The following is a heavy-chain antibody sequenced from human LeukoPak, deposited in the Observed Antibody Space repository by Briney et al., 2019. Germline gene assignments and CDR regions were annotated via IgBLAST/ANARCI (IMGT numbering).Heavy chain of an antibody. Sequence: GGSLRLSCAACGFTFSRYALSWVRQAPGKGLAWVSAISGSGGSTYYADSVKGRFTISRDNPKNTLYLQMNSLRAEDTAVYYCARGAYGSGTDHDFDIWGQGTMVTVSS. CDR1: GFTFSRYA. J-gene: IGHJ3*02. V-gene: IGHV3-23*01. D-gene: IGHD3-10*01. CDR2: ISGSGGST. CDR3: ARGAYGSGTDHDFDI.